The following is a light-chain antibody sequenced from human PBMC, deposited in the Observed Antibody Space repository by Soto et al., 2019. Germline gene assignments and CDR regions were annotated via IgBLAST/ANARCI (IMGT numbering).Light chain of an antibody. CDR3: SSWDGSLSGYV. CDR1: SSNIGAGFD. J-gene: IGLJ1*01. V-gene: IGLV1-40*01. Sequence: QSVLTQPPSVSGAPGQTITISCTGGSSNIGAGFDVHWYQHLPQTAPKLLIYGDTNRPSGVPERFSGSKSGTSASLAITGLQAEDEADYYCSSWDGSLSGYVFGAGTKLTVL. CDR2: GDT.